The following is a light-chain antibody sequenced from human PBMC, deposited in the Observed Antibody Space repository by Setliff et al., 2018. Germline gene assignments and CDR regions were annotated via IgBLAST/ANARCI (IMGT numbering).Light chain of an antibody. Sequence: QSALTQPASVSGSPGQSITISCTGTSSDIGGYDYVSWYQQHPGKAPKLIIYDVDNRSSGVSNRFSGSKSGSTASLTISGLQADDEADYYCSSYTSTSTPVFGGGTKVTVL. CDR1: SSDIGGYDY. J-gene: IGLJ2*01. CDR2: DVD. V-gene: IGLV2-14*03. CDR3: SSYTSTSTPV.